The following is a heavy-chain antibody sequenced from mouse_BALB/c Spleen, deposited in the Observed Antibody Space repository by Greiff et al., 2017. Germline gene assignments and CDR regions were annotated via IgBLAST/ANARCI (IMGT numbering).Heavy chain of an antibody. Sequence: QVQLQQSGPELVKPGASVKISCKASGYSFTSYYIHWVKQRPGQGLEWIGWIFPGSGNTKYNEKFKGKATLTADTSSSTAYMQLSSLTSEDSAVYFCAREDGYPSFAYWGQGALVTVSA. J-gene: IGHJ3*01. CDR3: AREDGYPSFAY. V-gene: IGHV1-66*01. CDR1: GYSFTSYY. CDR2: IFPGSGNT. D-gene: IGHD2-3*01.